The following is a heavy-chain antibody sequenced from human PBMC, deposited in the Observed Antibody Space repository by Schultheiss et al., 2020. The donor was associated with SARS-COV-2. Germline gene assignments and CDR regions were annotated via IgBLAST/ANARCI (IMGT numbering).Heavy chain of an antibody. J-gene: IGHJ4*02. V-gene: IGHV4-38-2*02. CDR2: IYHSGST. CDR1: GYSISSGYY. D-gene: IGHD3-10*01. Sequence: SETLSLTCAVSGYSISSGYYWGWIRQPPGKGLEWIGSIYHSGSTYYNPSLKSRVTISVDTSKNQFSLKLSSVTAADTAVYYCARDSNGSGSYYNQDSWGQGTLVTVSS. CDR3: ARDSNGSGSYYNQDS.